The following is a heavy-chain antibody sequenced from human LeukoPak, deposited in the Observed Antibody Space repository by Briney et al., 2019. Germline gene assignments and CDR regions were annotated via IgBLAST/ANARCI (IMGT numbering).Heavy chain of an antibody. Sequence: GGSLRLSCAASGFTFSDYYMTWIRQAPGKGLEWVPYITTSGSAIYYADSVKGRFTISRDNAKNSLYLQMNSLRAEDTAVYYCARWLRGIAEEDGLDVWGQGTTVTVSS. D-gene: IGHD6-13*01. CDR1: GFTFSDYY. CDR2: ITTSGSAI. V-gene: IGHV3-11*01. J-gene: IGHJ6*02. CDR3: ARWLRGIAEEDGLDV.